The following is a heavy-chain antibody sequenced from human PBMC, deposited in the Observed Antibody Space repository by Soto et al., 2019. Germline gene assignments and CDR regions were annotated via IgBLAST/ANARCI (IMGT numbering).Heavy chain of an antibody. CDR2: IRSKANSYAT. Sequence: GSLRLSCAASGSTFSGSAMHWVRQASGKGLEWVGRIRSKANSYATAYAASVKGRFTISRDDSKNTAYLQMNSLKTEDTAVYYCTRWSPSIVVVVAATFNYGMDVWGQGTTVTVSS. V-gene: IGHV3-73*01. D-gene: IGHD2-15*01. J-gene: IGHJ6*02. CDR1: GSTFSGSA. CDR3: TRWSPSIVVVVAATFNYGMDV.